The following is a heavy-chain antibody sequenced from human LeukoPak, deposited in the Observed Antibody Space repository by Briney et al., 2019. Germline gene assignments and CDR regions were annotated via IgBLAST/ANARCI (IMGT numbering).Heavy chain of an antibody. CDR2: ISAYNGNT. J-gene: IGHJ4*02. V-gene: IGHV1-18*01. Sequence: ASVKVSCKASGYTFTSYGISWVRQAPGQGLEWMGWISAYNGNTNYAQKLQGRVTMTTDTSTSAAYMELSSLRSEDTAVYYCARVRYYDSSGYYDYWGQGTLVTVSS. D-gene: IGHD3-22*01. CDR1: GYTFTSYG. CDR3: ARVRYYDSSGYYDY.